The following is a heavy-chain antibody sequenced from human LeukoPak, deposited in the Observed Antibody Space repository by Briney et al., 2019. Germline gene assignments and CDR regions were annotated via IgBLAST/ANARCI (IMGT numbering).Heavy chain of an antibody. CDR2: IYSGGST. V-gene: IGHV3-53*05. CDR1: GFTLSSNY. J-gene: IGHJ4*02. D-gene: IGHD6-25*01. Sequence: GGSLRLSCAATGFTLSSNYMNWVRQAPGKGLEWVSVIYSGGSTYYADSVKGRFAISRDNSKNTLYLQMDTLRAEDTAVYYCARRYSSGGNDYWGQGTLVTVSS. CDR3: ARRYSSGGNDY.